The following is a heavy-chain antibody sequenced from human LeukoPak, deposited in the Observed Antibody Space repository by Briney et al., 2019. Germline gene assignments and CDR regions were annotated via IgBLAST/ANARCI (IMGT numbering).Heavy chain of an antibody. J-gene: IGHJ4*02. CDR1: GFTFSSYS. D-gene: IGHD6-13*01. CDR2: ISSSSSYI. V-gene: IGHV3-21*01. Sequence: GGSLRLSCAASGFTFSSYSMNWVRQAPGKGLEWVSSISSSSSYIYYADSVKGRFTISRDNAKNSLYLQMNSLRAEDTAVYYCAREVASSSWAYYFDYWGQGTLATVSS. CDR3: AREVASSSWAYYFDY.